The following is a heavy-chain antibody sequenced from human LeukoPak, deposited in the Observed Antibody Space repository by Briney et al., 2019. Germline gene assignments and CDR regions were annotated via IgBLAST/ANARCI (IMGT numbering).Heavy chain of an antibody. CDR1: GFTFSSYS. J-gene: IGHJ6*02. Sequence: PGGSLRLSCAASGFTFSSYSMNWVRQAPGKGLEWVSSISSSSSYIYYADSVKGRFTISRDNAKNSLYLQMNSLRAEDTAVYYCARHTMYYYDSSGFAPSYYYGMDVWGQGTTVTVS. V-gene: IGHV3-21*01. CDR2: ISSSSSYI. CDR3: ARHTMYYYDSSGFAPSYYYGMDV. D-gene: IGHD3-22*01.